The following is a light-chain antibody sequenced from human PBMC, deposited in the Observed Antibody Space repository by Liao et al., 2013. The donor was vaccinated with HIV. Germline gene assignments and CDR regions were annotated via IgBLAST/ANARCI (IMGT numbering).Light chain of an antibody. CDR2: YDS. J-gene: IGLJ3*02. CDR3: QVWDSNNNQGV. CDR1: NIGGKT. Sequence: SYELTQPPSVSVAPGKTASITCGGNNIGGKTVHWYQQKPGQAPVVVIYYDSDRPSGIPERFSGSNSGNTATLTISRVEAGDEADYYCQVWDSNNNQGVFGGGTKLTVL. V-gene: IGLV3-21*04.